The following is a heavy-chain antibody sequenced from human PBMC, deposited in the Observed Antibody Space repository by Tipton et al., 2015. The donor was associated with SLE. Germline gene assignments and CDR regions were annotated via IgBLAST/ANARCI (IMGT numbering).Heavy chain of an antibody. J-gene: IGHJ3*02. V-gene: IGHV3-23*01. Sequence: SLRLSCAASGFTFDNYEMNWVRQAPGKGLAWVSSISGTDNSTYYADSVKGRFTISRDNSKNTLYLQMSSLRVEDTALYYCARRNSESGAFDIWGQGTLVTVSS. CDR3: ARRNSESGAFDI. D-gene: IGHD3-10*01. CDR2: ISGTDNST. CDR1: GFTFDNYE.